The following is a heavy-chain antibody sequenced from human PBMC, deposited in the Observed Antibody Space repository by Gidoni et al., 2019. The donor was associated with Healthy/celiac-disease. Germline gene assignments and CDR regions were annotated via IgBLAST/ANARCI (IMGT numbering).Heavy chain of an antibody. V-gene: IGHV3-21*01. D-gene: IGHD6-13*01. J-gene: IGHJ6*02. CDR2: ISSSSSYI. CDR1: GFTFSSYS. CDR3: ASGGDYSSSGSGAIYYYGMDV. Sequence: EVQLVESGGGLVKPGGSLRLSCAASGFTFSSYSMNWVRQAPGKGLEWVSSISSSSSYIYYADSVKGRFTISRDNAKNSLYLQMNSLRAEDTAVYYCASGGDYSSSGSGAIYYYGMDVWGQGTTVTVSS.